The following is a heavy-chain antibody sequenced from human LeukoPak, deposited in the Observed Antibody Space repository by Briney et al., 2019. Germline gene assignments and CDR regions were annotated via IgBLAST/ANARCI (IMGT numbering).Heavy chain of an antibody. D-gene: IGHD1-26*01. Sequence: GASVKVSCKASGYTFTSYDINWVRQATGQGLEWMGWMNPNSGNTGYAQKFQGRVTITRNTSISTAYMELSSLRSEDTAVYYCASTWEPELPHDAFDIWGQGTMVTVPS. V-gene: IGHV1-8*03. CDR2: MNPNSGNT. J-gene: IGHJ3*02. CDR1: GYTFTSYD. CDR3: ASTWEPELPHDAFDI.